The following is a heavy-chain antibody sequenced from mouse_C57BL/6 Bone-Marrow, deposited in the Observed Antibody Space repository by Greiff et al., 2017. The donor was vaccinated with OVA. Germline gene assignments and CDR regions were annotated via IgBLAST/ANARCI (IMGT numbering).Heavy chain of an antibody. CDR2: IYPRSGNT. J-gene: IGHJ2*01. Sequence: QVQLQQSGAELARPGASVKLSCKASGYTFTSYGISWVKQRTGQGLEWIGEIYPRSGNTYYNEKFKGKATLTADKNSSTAYMELRSLTSEDSAVYFCARGVTTVVAIDYWGQGTTLTVSS. D-gene: IGHD1-1*01. V-gene: IGHV1-81*01. CDR1: GYTFTSYG. CDR3: ARGVTTVVAIDY.